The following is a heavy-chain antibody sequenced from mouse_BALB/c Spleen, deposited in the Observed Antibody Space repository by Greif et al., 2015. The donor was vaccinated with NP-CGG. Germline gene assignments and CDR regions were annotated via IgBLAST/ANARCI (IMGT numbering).Heavy chain of an antibody. CDR1: GFSLTGYG. D-gene: IGHD1-2*01. CDR2: IWGDGST. V-gene: IGHV2-6-7*01. J-gene: IGHJ3*01. CDR3: ARESHYYGPAWFAY. Sequence: QVQLQQSGPGLVAPSQSLSITCTVSGFSLTGYGVNWVRQPPGKGLEWLGMIWGDGSTDYNSALKSRLSISKDNSKSQVFLKMNSLQTDDTARYYCARESHYYGPAWFAYWGQGTLVTVSA.